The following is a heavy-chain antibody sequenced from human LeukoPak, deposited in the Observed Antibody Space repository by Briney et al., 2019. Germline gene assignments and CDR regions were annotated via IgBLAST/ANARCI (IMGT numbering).Heavy chain of an antibody. CDR3: ARFGSRIGTGASFGFES. D-gene: IGHD3-10*01. J-gene: IGHJ4*02. CDR2: IFYGGSS. CDR1: GDSMYNSDYY. Sequence: PSETLSLTCTVSGDSMYNSDYYWGWIRRPPGKGLEWIGSIFYGGSSYYNPSLESRVTISIVPSKSQFSLNLRFVTAADTAVYYCARFGSRIGTGASFGFESWGQGTLALVSS. V-gene: IGHV4-39*07.